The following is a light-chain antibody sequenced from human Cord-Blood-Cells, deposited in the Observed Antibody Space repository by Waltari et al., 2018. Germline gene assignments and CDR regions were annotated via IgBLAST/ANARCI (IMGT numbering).Light chain of an antibody. CDR2: DAS. CDR1: QVVSSY. Sequence: IMLTQSPATLSFSPGERTILSCRASQVVSSYFAWYQQKPGQATRLLICDASNRATVIPARFSGSCSVTDDTLTISSRAPEDPVYYCWQQRSNWPTFGGGTRVEIK. V-gene: IGKV3-11*01. CDR3: QQRSNWPT. J-gene: IGKJ4*01.